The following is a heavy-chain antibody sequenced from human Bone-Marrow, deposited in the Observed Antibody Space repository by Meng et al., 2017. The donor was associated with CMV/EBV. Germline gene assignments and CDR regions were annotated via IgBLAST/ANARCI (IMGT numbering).Heavy chain of an antibody. CDR3: APVGGWGTGTPTTMIT. D-gene: IGHD4-17*01. V-gene: IGHV3-30*02. CDR2: IRYDGSNK. Sequence: FSFSSYGMPWVRQAPGKGLECVAFIRYDGSNKYYADSVKGRFTISRDNSKNTLYLQMNGLRAEDTAMYYCAPVGGWGTGTPTTMITWGQGTLVTVSS. J-gene: IGHJ5*02. CDR1: FSFSSYG.